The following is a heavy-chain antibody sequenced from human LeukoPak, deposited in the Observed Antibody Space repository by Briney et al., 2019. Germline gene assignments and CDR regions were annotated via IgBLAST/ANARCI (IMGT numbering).Heavy chain of an antibody. V-gene: IGHV1-18*01. CDR3: ARDLSLGRHEYGEAFDN. CDR2: ISGYSGNT. Sequence: ASVKVSCKTSGYTFTNHGISWVRQAPGQGLEWMGWISGYSGNTNYVQKFQGRVTMTTDTPTSTAYLEVRNPKSDDTAVYYCARDLSLGRHEYGEAFDNWGQGTLVIVSS. J-gene: IGHJ4*02. D-gene: IGHD4-17*01. CDR1: GYTFTNHG.